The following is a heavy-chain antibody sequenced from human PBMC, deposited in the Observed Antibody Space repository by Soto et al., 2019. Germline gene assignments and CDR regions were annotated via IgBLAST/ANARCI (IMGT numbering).Heavy chain of an antibody. J-gene: IGHJ4*02. CDR1: GFTFSTYA. D-gene: IGHD2-15*01. CDR3: ARHHVIDIVVPQHY. V-gene: IGHV3-30*04. Sequence: PGGSLRLSCAASGFTFSTYAMHWVRQAPGKGLEWVAVISYDGSNKHYADSVKGRFTISRDNSKNTLYLQMNRLRAEDTAVYYCARHHVIDIVVPQHYWGQRPLITVSS. CDR2: ISYDGSNK.